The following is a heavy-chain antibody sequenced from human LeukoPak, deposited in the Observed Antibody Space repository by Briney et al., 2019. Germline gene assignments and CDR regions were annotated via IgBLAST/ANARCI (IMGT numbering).Heavy chain of an antibody. D-gene: IGHD6-19*01. J-gene: IGHJ6*02. CDR3: ARDRGIAVAHYGMDV. CDR1: GFTFGSYA. Sequence: GGSLRLSCAASGFTFGSYAMHWVRQAPGKGLEWVAVISYDGSNKYYADSVKGRFTISRDNSKNTLYLQMSSLRAEDTAVYYCARDRGIAVAHYGMDVWGQGTTVTVSS. V-gene: IGHV3-30-3*01. CDR2: ISYDGSNK.